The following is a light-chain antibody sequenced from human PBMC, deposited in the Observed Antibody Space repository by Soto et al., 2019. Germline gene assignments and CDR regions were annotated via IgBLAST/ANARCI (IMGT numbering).Light chain of an antibody. Sequence: IVMTQSPGTLSLSPGERATLSCRASQSVSSNLAWYQQKPGQAPRLLIYGASTRATGIPARFSGSGSGTAFTLTISSLQSEDFAVYYCQQYNNWPPITFGQGTRLEIK. CDR2: GAS. CDR1: QSVSSN. V-gene: IGKV3-15*01. CDR3: QQYNNWPPIT. J-gene: IGKJ5*01.